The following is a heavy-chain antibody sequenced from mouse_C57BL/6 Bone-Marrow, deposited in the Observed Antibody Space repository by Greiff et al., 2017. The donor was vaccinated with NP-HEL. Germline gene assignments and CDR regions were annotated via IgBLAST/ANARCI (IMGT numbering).Heavy chain of an antibody. Sequence: QVQLQQPGAELVMPGASVKLSCKASGYTFTSYWMHWVKQRPGQGLEWIGEIDPSDSYTNYNQKFKGKSTLTVDKSSSTAYMQLSSLTSEDSAVYYCAIDLLRGFAYWGQGTLVTVSA. CDR2: IDPSDSYT. D-gene: IGHD1-1*01. CDR3: AIDLLRGFAY. CDR1: GYTFTSYW. J-gene: IGHJ3*01. V-gene: IGHV1-69*01.